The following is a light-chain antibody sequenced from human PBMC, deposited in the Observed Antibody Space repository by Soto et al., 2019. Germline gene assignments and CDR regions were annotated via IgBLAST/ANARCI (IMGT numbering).Light chain of an antibody. CDR1: QSISSW. Sequence: DIQMSQSPSHLSASVGDRVTITCRASQSISSWLAWYQQKPGKAPKLLIYKASSLESGVPSRFSGSGSGTEFTLTISSLQPDDFATYYCQQYNSYSLTFGQGTKVDI. V-gene: IGKV1-5*03. CDR2: KAS. J-gene: IGKJ1*01. CDR3: QQYNSYSLT.